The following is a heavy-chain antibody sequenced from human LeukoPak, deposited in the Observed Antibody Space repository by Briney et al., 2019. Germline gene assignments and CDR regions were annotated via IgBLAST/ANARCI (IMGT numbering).Heavy chain of an antibody. D-gene: IGHD3-9*01. CDR1: GFTFSSYW. CDR2: IKQDGSEK. J-gene: IGHJ4*02. Sequence: GGSLRLSCAASGFTFSSYWMSWVRQAPGKGLEWVANIKQDGSEKYYVDSVKGRFTISRDNAKNSLYLQMNSLRAEDTAVYYCARDLFDSGYYDILTGYSHGRGAFDIWGQGTLVTVSS. CDR3: ARDLFDSGYYDILTGYSHGRGAFDI. V-gene: IGHV3-7*04.